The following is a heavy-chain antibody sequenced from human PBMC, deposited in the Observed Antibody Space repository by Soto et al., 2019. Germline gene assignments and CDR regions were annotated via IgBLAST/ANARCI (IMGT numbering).Heavy chain of an antibody. J-gene: IGHJ6*02. CDR3: ARSTSLGGMDV. V-gene: IGHV3-23*01. D-gene: IGHD1-1*01. CDR2: ISGDGATT. CDR1: GFTIRTYG. Sequence: EVQLLESGGGLVQPGGSLRLSCEASGFTIRTYGMSWVRQAPGKGLEWVSGISGDGATTYYTDSVKGRFTISRDNAKNSLSLQMISLRAEDTAVYYCARSTSLGGMDVWGQGTTVTVSS.